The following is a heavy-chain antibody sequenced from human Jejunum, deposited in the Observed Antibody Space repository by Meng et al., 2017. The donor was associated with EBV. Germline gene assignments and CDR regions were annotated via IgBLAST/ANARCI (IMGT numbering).Heavy chain of an antibody. V-gene: IGHV4-4*02. CDR3: VRGGDYCLVY. D-gene: IGHD2-21*02. Sequence: RPQGSGPVSAKTSWARSLACAVSGDSSDSRSWWSWVRQAPERGLEWIGEIYYSGSTSYNPSLKSRVTILVDRSENHFSLHLSSVTAADTAVYYCVRGGDYCLVYWGQGTLVTVSS. CDR1: GDSSDSRSW. CDR2: IYYSGST. J-gene: IGHJ4*02.